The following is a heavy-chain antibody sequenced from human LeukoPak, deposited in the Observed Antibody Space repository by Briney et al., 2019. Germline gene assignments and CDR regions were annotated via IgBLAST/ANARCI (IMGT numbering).Heavy chain of an antibody. Sequence: GGSLRLSCAGSGFTFARHALTWVRQAPGKGLEWVSTISGGGGSTHYADSVKGRFTISRDNSKDTVFLQMNNLRVEDTAIYYCAREGGSCTSNCCSDCFDYWGQGTLVTVSS. D-gene: IGHD2-15*01. CDR3: AREGGSCTSNCCSDCFDY. V-gene: IGHV3-23*01. CDR2: ISGGGGST. J-gene: IGHJ4*03. CDR1: GFTFARHA.